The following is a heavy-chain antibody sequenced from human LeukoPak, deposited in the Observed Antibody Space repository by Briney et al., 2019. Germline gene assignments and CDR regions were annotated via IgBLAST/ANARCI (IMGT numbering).Heavy chain of an antibody. CDR2: IIPIFGTA. V-gene: IGHV1-69*13. J-gene: IGHJ4*02. Sequence: SVKVSCKASGGTFRSYAISWVRQAPGQGLEWMGGIIPIFGTANYAQKFQGRVTITADESTSTAYMELSSLRSEDTAVYYCASPDSSGYQFFDYWGQGTLVTVSS. CDR1: GGTFRSYA. D-gene: IGHD3-22*01. CDR3: ASPDSSGYQFFDY.